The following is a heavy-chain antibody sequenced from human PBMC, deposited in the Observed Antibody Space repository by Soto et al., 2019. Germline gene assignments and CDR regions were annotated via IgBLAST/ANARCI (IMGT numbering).Heavy chain of an antibody. CDR1: GFTFSSYG. J-gene: IGHJ4*02. CDR3: ARGDEQLAPAFDY. D-gene: IGHD6-6*01. Sequence: PGGSLRLSCAASGFTFSSYGMHWVRQAPGKGLEWVAVIWYDGSNKYYADSVKGRFTISRDNSKNTLYLQMNSLRAEDTAVYYCARGDEQLAPAFDYWGQGTLVTVPS. CDR2: IWYDGSNK. V-gene: IGHV3-33*01.